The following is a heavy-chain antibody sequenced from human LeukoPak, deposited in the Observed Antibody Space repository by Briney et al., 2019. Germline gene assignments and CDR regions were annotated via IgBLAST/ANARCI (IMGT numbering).Heavy chain of an antibody. V-gene: IGHV5-51*01. CDR1: GYSFSNYW. CDR2: IYPGDSDT. Sequence: AGESLKISCKGSGYSFSNYWIGWVRQMPGKGLDWMGIIYPGDSDTRYSPSFQGQVTISADKSISTAYLQWSSLKASDTAMYYCARHYYDYVWGSYGIDYWGQGTLVTVSS. J-gene: IGHJ4*02. D-gene: IGHD3-16*01. CDR3: ARHYYDYVWGSYGIDY.